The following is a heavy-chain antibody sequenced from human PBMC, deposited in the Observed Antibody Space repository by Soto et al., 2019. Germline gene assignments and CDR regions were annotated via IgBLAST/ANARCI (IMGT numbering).Heavy chain of an antibody. CDR1: RYTFNAFY. Sequence: GASVKVSFKAFRYTFNAFYRHWVRQAPGQGLEWMGVINPSGDGTSYAQKFQGRVTMTRDTSTGTVYMELSSLRSEDTAVYYCARVALGYDYADVWGQGTTVTVSS. CDR2: INPSGDGT. J-gene: IGHJ6*02. V-gene: IGHV1-46*02. CDR3: ARVALGYDYADV. D-gene: IGHD4-17*01.